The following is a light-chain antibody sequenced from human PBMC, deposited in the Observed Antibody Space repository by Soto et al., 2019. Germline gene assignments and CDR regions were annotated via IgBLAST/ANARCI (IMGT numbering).Light chain of an antibody. Sequence: IVMTQSPGTLSVSPGERATLSCRAGQGVTTNFAWYQQKSGQSPRLLIYDVSSRATGVPARFSGTGSETDFTLTISGLQSEDSAVYCCKQYNNWPFSFGQGTRLEIK. J-gene: IGKJ5*01. CDR3: KQYNNWPFS. CDR2: DVS. V-gene: IGKV3-15*01. CDR1: QGVTTN.